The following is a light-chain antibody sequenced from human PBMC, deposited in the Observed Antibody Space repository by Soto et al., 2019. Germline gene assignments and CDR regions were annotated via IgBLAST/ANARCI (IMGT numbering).Light chain of an antibody. Sequence: QSVLTQSPSASASLGASVKLTCTLSSGHTTYAIAWHQQQPEKGPRYLMNLNSDGSHSKGDGIPDRFSGSSSGAERYLTISSLQSEDEADYYCQTWGTGMVFGGGTKLTVL. CDR1: SGHTTYA. V-gene: IGLV4-69*01. CDR3: QTWGTGMV. CDR2: LNSDGSH. J-gene: IGLJ2*01.